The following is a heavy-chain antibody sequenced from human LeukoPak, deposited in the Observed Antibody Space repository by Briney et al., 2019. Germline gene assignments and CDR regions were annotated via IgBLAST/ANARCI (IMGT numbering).Heavy chain of an antibody. CDR3: ARFPYYDIGYYYYMDV. CDR2: IYTSGST. Sequence: GSLRLSCAASGFTFSTYEMNWVRQAPGKGLEWIGRIYTSGSTNYNPSLKSRVTISVDTSKNQFSLKLSSVTAADTAVYYCARFPYYDIGYYYYMDVWGKGTTVTVSS. J-gene: IGHJ6*03. V-gene: IGHV4-4*07. D-gene: IGHD3-9*01. CDR1: GFTFSTYE.